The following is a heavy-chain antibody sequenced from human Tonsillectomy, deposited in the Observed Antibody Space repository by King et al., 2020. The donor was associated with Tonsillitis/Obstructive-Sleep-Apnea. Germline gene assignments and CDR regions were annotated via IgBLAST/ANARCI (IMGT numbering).Heavy chain of an antibody. D-gene: IGHD2-2*02. Sequence: VQLVESGGGLVQPGGSLRLSCAASGFTFSSYAMSWVRQAPGKGLEWVSAISGSGGSTYYADSVEGRFTISRDNSKNTLYLQMNSLRAEDTAVYYCAKSGGCSSTSCYTSIWFDPWGQGTLVTVSS. CDR3: AKSGGCSSTSCYTSIWFDP. CDR1: GFTFSSYA. V-gene: IGHV3-23*04. J-gene: IGHJ5*02. CDR2: ISGSGGST.